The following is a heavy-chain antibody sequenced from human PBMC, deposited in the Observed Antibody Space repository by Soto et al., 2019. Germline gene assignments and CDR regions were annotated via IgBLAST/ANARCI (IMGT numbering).Heavy chain of an antibody. CDR2: IYWNDEK. CDR1: GFSLTTGVG. J-gene: IGHJ5*02. CDR3: AHRVNMARGPYNYFGP. D-gene: IGHD3-10*01. V-gene: IGHV2-5*01. Sequence: SGPTLVNPTQTLTLTCSFSGFSLTTGVGVGWIRQPPGKALEWLAIIYWNDEKRYNPSLKTRLTITKDTSKNQVVLTVTDMDPVDTSTYYCAHRVNMARGPYNYFGPWGQGTRVTFGS.